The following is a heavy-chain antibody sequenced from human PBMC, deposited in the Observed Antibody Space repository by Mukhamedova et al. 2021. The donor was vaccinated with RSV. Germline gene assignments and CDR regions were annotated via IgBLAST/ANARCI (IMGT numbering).Heavy chain of an antibody. CDR3: ARPRGVIPYFAY. D-gene: IGHD3-16*02. CDR2: INHSGST. Sequence: GEINHSGSTNYNPSLKSRVTISVDTSKNQFSLKLSSVTAADTAVYYCARPRGVIPYFAYWGQGTLVTVSS. J-gene: IGHJ4*02. V-gene: IGHV4-34*01.